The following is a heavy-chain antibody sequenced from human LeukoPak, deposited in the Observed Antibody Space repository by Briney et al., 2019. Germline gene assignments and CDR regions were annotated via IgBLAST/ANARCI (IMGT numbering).Heavy chain of an antibody. J-gene: IGHJ4*02. D-gene: IGHD2-2*01. V-gene: IGHV1-69*05. CDR2: IIPIFGTA. CDR1: GGTFSSYA. CDR3: ARDPILRYQHYDPGFDY. Sequence: ASVKVSCKASGGTFSSYAISWVRQAPGQGLEWMGGIIPIFGTANYAQKFHGRVTMTRDTSTSTVYMELSSLRSEDTAVYYRARDPILRYQHYDPGFDYWGQGTLVTVSS.